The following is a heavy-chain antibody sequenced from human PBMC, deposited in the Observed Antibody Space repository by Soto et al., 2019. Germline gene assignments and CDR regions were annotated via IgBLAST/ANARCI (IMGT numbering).Heavy chain of an antibody. Sequence: ASVKVCCKASGYTFTSHGLSGLRQAPGQGLEWMGWVSAYNGNTHYARNVQGRVTMTTDRSTTTAYMELRSLRSDDTAVYYCARAGGTQLFDYWGQGTLVTVSS. CDR1: GYTFTSHG. J-gene: IGHJ4*02. CDR2: VSAYNGNT. D-gene: IGHD1-1*01. V-gene: IGHV1-18*04. CDR3: ARAGGTQLFDY.